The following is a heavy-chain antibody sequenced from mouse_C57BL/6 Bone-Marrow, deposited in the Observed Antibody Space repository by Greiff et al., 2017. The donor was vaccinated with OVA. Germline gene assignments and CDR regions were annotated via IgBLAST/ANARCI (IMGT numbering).Heavy chain of an antibody. CDR2: INPSNGGT. J-gene: IGHJ3*01. V-gene: IGHV1-53*01. Sequence: QVQLQQSGTELVKPGASVKLSCKASGYTFTSYWMHWVKQRPGQGLEWIGNINPSNGGTNYNEKFKSKATLTVDKSSSTAYMQLSSLTSEDSAVYYCARLGMARLEFAYWGQGTLVTVSA. CDR1: GYTFTSYW. D-gene: IGHD2-3*01. CDR3: ARLGMARLEFAY.